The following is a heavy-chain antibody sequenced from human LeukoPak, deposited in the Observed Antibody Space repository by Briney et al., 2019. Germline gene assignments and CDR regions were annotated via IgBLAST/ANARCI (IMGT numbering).Heavy chain of an antibody. D-gene: IGHD6-6*01. CDR1: GGSISSHY. V-gene: IGHV4-59*11. CDR3: ASSYSSSSLDY. CDR2: IYYSGST. J-gene: IGHJ4*02. Sequence: SEPLSLTCTVSGGSISSHYWSWIRQPPGKGLEWIGYIYYSGSTNYNPSLKSRVTISVDTSKNQFSLKLSSVTAADTAVYYCASSYSSSSLDYWGQGALVTVSS.